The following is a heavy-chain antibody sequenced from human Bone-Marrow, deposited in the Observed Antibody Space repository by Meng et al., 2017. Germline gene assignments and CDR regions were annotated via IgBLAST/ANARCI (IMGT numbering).Heavy chain of an antibody. D-gene: IGHD5-24*01. CDR3: ARDREMATIGYFDL. CDR1: GFTFSSYW. Sequence: GGSLRLSCAASGFTFSSYWMSWVRQAPGKGLEWVANIKQDGSEKYYVDSVKGRFTISRDNAKNSLCLQMNSLRAEDTAVYYCARDREMATIGYFDLWGRGSLVTVSS. V-gene: IGHV3-7*01. CDR2: IKQDGSEK. J-gene: IGHJ2*01.